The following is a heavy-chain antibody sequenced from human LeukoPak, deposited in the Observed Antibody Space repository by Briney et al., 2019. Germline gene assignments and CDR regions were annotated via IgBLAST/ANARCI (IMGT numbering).Heavy chain of an antibody. CDR1: GGSISGDY. CDR2: IYYSGNT. Sequence: SETLTLTCTVSGGSISGDYWSWIRQPPGKGLEWIGYIYYSGNTNYNPSLKGRVTISGDKSKNPLSLKLNTVTAGDPPVYYCATSSGYYYFHRWGQGTLVTVSS. V-gene: IGHV4-59*01. D-gene: IGHD3-22*01. J-gene: IGHJ1*01. CDR3: ATSSGYYYFHR.